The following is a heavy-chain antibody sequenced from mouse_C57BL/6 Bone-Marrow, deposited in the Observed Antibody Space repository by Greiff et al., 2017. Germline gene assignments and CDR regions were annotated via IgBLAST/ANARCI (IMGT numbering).Heavy chain of an antibody. CDR2: ISYDGSST. J-gene: IGHJ2*01. CDR3: ARDCYYFDY. CDR1: GFTFSDYY. V-gene: IGHV5-16*01. Sequence: EVQLVESEGGLVQPGSSMKLSCTASGFTFSDYYMAWVRQVPEKGLEWVANISYDGSSTYYLDSLKSRFIISRDNAKNILYLQMSSLKSEDTATYYCARDCYYFDYWGQGTTLTVSS.